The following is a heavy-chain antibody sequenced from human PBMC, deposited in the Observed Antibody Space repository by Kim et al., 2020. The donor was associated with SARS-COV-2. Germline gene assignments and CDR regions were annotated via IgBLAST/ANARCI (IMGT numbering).Heavy chain of an antibody. CDR3: ARECGTTGTTGLYYYYGMDV. CDR2: INHSGST. V-gene: IGHV4-34*01. CDR1: GGSFSGYY. D-gene: IGHD1-1*01. Sequence: SETLSLTCAVYGGSFSGYYWSWIRQPPGKGLEWIGEINHSGSTNYNPSLKSRVTISVDTSKNQFSLKLSSVTAADTVVYYCARECGTTGTTGLYYYYGMDVWGQGTTVTVSS. J-gene: IGHJ6*02.